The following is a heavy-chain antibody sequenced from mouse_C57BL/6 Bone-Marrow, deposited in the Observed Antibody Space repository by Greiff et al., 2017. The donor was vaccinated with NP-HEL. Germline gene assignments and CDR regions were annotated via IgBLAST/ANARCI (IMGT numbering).Heavy chain of an antibody. CDR2: ISNGGGST. V-gene: IGHV5-12*01. J-gene: IGHJ2*01. D-gene: IGHD2-1*01. Sequence: EVKVVESGGGLVQPGGSLKLSCAASGFTFSDYYMYWVRQTPEKRLEWVAYISNGGGSTYYPDTVKGRFTISRDNAKNTLYLQMSRLKSEDTAMYYCARHRLWYPYYFDYWGQGTTLTVSS. CDR1: GFTFSDYY. CDR3: ARHRLWYPYYFDY.